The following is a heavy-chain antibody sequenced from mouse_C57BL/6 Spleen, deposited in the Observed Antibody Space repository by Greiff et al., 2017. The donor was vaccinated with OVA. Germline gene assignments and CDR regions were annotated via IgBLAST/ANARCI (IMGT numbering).Heavy chain of an antibody. CDR2: IDPETGGT. V-gene: IGHV1-15*01. D-gene: IGHD1-1*01. CDR3: TRYHSFYYYGRSPLYAMDY. Sequence: QVQLQQSGAELVRPGASVTLSCKASGYTFTDYEMHWVKQTPVHGLEWIGAIDPETGGTAYNQKFKGKAILTADKSSSTAYMELRSLTSEDSAVYYCTRYHSFYYYGRSPLYAMDYWGQGTSVTVSS. J-gene: IGHJ4*01. CDR1: GYTFTDYE.